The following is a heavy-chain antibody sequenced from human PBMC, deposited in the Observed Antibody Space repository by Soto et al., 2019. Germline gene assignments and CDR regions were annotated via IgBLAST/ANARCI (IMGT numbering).Heavy chain of an antibody. CDR2: ISGSGGST. CDR3: AKAVGATPIDAFDI. D-gene: IGHD1-26*01. Sequence: GGSLRLSCVASGFTFSTYTMSWVRQAPGKGLEWVSAISGSGGSTYYADSVKGRFTISRDNSKNTLYLQMNSLRAEDTAVYYCAKAVGATPIDAFDIWGQGTMVTVSS. CDR1: GFTFSTYT. V-gene: IGHV3-23*01. J-gene: IGHJ3*02.